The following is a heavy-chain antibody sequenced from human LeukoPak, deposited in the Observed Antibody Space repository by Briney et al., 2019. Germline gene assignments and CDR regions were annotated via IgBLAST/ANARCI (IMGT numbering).Heavy chain of an antibody. CDR1: GGSISSSSYY. Sequence: SETLSLTCTVSGGSISSSSYYWGWIRQPPGKGLEWIGTIYYSGTTYYNPSLESRVTIFEDTSKNQFSLMLTSLTAADTAVYYCARQISDYYYYYMDVWGKGTTVTVSS. V-gene: IGHV4-39*01. CDR3: ARQISDYYYYYMDV. D-gene: IGHD2-15*01. J-gene: IGHJ6*03. CDR2: IYYSGTT.